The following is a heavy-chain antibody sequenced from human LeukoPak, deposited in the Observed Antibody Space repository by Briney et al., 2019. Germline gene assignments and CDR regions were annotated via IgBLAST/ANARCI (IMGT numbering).Heavy chain of an antibody. D-gene: IGHD1-1*01. CDR2: ISAYNGNT. J-gene: IGHJ4*02. Sequence: ASVTVSCKASGYTFTIYGISWVRQAPGQGLEWMGWISAYNGNTNYAQKLQGRVTITTDTSTSTAYMELRSLRSDDTAVYYCARATPPQLERLDYWGQGTLVTVSS. CDR1: GYTFTIYG. V-gene: IGHV1-18*01. CDR3: ARATPPQLERLDY.